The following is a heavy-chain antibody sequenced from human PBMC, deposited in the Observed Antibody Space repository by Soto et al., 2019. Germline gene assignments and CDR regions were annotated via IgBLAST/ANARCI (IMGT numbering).Heavy chain of an antibody. CDR1: GGSISSGDYC. CDR3: ARETSKYFDY. J-gene: IGHJ4*02. V-gene: IGHV4-30-2*01. Sequence: QVQLQESGSGLVKPSQTLTLTCTVSGGSISSGDYCWHWIRQAPGKGLEWLGYIFRSGSPLLSPSLESRVNISLDRSRNQFSLKLNSVTAAGTAMYYCARETSKYFDYWGQGVRVTVSS. CDR2: IFRSGSP.